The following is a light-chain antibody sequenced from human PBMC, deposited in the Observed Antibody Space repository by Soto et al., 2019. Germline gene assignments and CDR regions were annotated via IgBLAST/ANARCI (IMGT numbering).Light chain of an antibody. J-gene: IGLJ3*02. Sequence: NFMLTQPHSVSESPGKTVTISCTRSSGSIASNYVQWYQQRPGSAPTTVIYEDNQRPSGAPDRFSGSIDSSSNSASLTISGLKTEDEADYYCQSYDSNNQVFGGGTKLTVL. CDR2: EDN. CDR1: SGSIASNY. V-gene: IGLV6-57*04. CDR3: QSYDSNNQV.